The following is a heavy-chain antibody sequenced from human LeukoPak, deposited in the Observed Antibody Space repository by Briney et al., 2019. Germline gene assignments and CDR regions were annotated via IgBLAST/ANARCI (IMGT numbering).Heavy chain of an antibody. CDR2: INPNGGGT. J-gene: IGHJ4*02. Sequence: ASVKVSCKVSGYTFTDYYMHWVRQAPGQGLEWMGWINPNGGGTNHAQQFQGRVTMTRDTSFNTGYMEVSSLRSDDTAVYYCARRYHYDTSAYYYGFNHWGQGTLVTVSS. CDR3: ARRYHYDTSAYYYGFNH. D-gene: IGHD3-22*01. CDR1: GYTFTDYY. V-gene: IGHV1-2*02.